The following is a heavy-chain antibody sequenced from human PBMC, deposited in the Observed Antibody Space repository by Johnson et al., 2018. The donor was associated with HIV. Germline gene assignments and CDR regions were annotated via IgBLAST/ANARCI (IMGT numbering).Heavy chain of an antibody. J-gene: IGHJ3*02. Sequence: EVQLVESGGGLVNPGGSLRLSCAASGIIVTGNFMSWVRQAPGKGLEWVSVINAGGDTYYADSVKGRFTISRDRSKNTVSLQMNSLRVEDTAVYYCARDDRPDGFDIWGQGTMVTVSS. D-gene: IGHD1-14*01. CDR1: GIIVTGNF. CDR3: ARDDRPDGFDI. CDR2: INAGGDT. V-gene: IGHV3-66*01.